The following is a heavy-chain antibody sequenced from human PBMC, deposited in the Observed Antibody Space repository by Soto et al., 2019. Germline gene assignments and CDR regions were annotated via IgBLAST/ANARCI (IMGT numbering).Heavy chain of an antibody. J-gene: IGHJ4*02. CDR2: IYWDDDK. CDR3: AHSRTGFGESSDY. D-gene: IGHD3-10*01. Sequence: QITLKESGPTLVKPTQTLTVTCTISGFSLSSSGVGVGWIRQPPGKALEWLALIYWDDDKRYSPSLKSRLTLTKDTSQTTVVLRMTIMDPVDTATYSSAHSRTGFGESSDYWGQGTLDTLSS. CDR1: GFSLSSSGVG. V-gene: IGHV2-5*02.